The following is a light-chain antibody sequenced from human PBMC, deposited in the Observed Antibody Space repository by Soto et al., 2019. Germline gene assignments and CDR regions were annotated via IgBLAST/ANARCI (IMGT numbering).Light chain of an antibody. CDR1: QSISRS. Sequence: EIVLTQSPAILSVSPGERATLSCRASQSISRSLAWYQQKPGQAPRLLISDASTRATGIPARFSGSVSGTEFTLTISSLQSEDFALYYCHQYNSWPPGTFGQGTKVEIK. CDR3: HQYNSWPPGT. V-gene: IGKV3-15*01. J-gene: IGKJ2*01. CDR2: DAS.